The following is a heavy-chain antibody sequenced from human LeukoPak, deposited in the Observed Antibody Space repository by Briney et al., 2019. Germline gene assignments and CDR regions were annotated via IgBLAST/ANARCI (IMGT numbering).Heavy chain of an antibody. V-gene: IGHV3-74*01. J-gene: IGHJ4*02. CDR2: INIDGSST. D-gene: IGHD1-26*01. CDR1: GFTFSSYW. CDR3: ARVGNTNAYDE. Sequence: PRGSLRLSCAASGFTFSSYWMHWVRQAPGKGLVWVSRINIDGSSTSYADSVKGRFTISRDNAKNTLYLQMNSLRAEDTAVYYCARVGNTNAYDEWGQGTLAPVSS.